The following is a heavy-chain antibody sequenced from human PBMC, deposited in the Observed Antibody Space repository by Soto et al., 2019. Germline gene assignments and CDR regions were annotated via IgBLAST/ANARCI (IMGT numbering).Heavy chain of an antibody. Sequence: QITLKESGPTLVRPTQTLTLTCTFSGFSLTTSGVGVGWIRQPPVKALEWLAVIYWDDDKRYSSSLKSRLTITKDTSKNQVVLTMTNMDPVDTSTYYCAHHPYYGLGSYSFDYWGQGTLVTVSS. CDR2: IYWDDDK. CDR3: AHHPYYGLGSYSFDY. V-gene: IGHV2-5*02. J-gene: IGHJ4*02. D-gene: IGHD3-10*01. CDR1: GFSLTTSGVG.